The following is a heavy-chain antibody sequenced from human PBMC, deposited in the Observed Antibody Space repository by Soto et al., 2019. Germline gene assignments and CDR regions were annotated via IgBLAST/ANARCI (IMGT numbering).Heavy chain of an antibody. CDR3: ARGALPPRVRGLRFGP. D-gene: IGHD3-10*01. J-gene: IGHJ5*02. Sequence: QVQLVQSGAEVKKPGSSVKVSCKASGGTFSSYAISWVRQAPGQGLEWMGGIIPIFVTANYAQKFQGRVTITADESTSTAYMELSSLRSEDTAVYYCARGALPPRVRGLRFGPWGQGTLVTVSS. CDR1: GGTFSSYA. V-gene: IGHV1-69*12. CDR2: IIPIFVTA.